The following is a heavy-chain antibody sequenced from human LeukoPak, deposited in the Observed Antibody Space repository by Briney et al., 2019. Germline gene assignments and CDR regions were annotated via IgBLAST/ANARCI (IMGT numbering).Heavy chain of an antibody. V-gene: IGHV4-4*07. Sequence: SETLSLTCTVSGGCISSYYWSWIRQPAGKGLEWIGRIHTSGSTNYNPSLKSRVTMSVDTSKKHFSLKLSSVTAADTAVYYCAGYSSGWYLYYWGQGTLVTVSS. CDR1: GGCISSYY. D-gene: IGHD6-19*01. J-gene: IGHJ4*02. CDR2: IHTSGST. CDR3: AGYSSGWYLYY.